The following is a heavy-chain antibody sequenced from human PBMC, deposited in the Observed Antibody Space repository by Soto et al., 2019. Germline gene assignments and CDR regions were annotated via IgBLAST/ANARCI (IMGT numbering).Heavy chain of an antibody. D-gene: IGHD3-3*01. CDR3: ARGGGVGVAGSAAFDM. Sequence: QLHLVQSGAVVKKPGASVTVSCSASGYPVTAYYMHWVRQAPGRGLEWMGGINPATGAAKYTQTLQGRGTLAREPSTSTVFLELSGLTSEDTAVFFWARGGGVGVAGSAAFDMWGQGTLVTVSS. V-gene: IGHV1-2*02. J-gene: IGHJ3*02. CDR2: INPATGAA. CDR1: GYPVTAYY.